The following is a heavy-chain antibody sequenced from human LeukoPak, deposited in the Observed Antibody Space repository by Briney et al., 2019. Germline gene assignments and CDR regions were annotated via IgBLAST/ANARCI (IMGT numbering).Heavy chain of an antibody. CDR1: GGTFSSYA. J-gene: IGHJ4*02. CDR3: ARDLSSSGYYPYYFDY. CDR2: IIPIFGTA. V-gene: IGHV1-69*01. D-gene: IGHD3-22*01. Sequence: SVKDSCKAPGGTFSSYAISWVRQAPGQGLEWMGEIIPIFGTANYAQKFQGKVTITADEYTSTAYMELSSLRSEDTAVYYCARDLSSSGYYPYYFDYWGQGTLVTVSS.